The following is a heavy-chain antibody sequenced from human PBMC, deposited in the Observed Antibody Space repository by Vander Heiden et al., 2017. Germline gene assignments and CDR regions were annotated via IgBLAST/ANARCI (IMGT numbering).Heavy chain of an antibody. Sequence: QVQLVEAGGGVVQPGRSLRLSCASSGFTVSRYHMHWVRQAPGKGLEWVAFISYDGRNKYYADSVKGRFTISRDNSKNTLYLQMNSLKSEDTAVYNCARDGGDGFNCFDYWGQGNLVTVSS. CDR1: GFTVSRYH. D-gene: IGHD2-15*01. V-gene: IGHV3-30*04. J-gene: IGHJ4*02. CDR2: ISYDGRNK. CDR3: ARDGGDGFNCFDY.